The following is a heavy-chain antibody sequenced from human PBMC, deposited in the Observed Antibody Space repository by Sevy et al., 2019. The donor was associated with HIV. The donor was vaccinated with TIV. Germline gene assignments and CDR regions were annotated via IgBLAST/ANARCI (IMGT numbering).Heavy chain of an antibody. D-gene: IGHD4-17*01. Sequence: SETLSLTCTVSGGSISSYYWSWIRQPPGKGLEWIGYIYYSGSTNYDPSLKSRVTISVDTSKNQFSLKLSSVTAADTAVYYCARITTVRAFDIWGQRTMVTVSS. CDR1: GGSISSYY. V-gene: IGHV4-59*01. J-gene: IGHJ3*02. CDR2: IYYSGST. CDR3: ARITTVRAFDI.